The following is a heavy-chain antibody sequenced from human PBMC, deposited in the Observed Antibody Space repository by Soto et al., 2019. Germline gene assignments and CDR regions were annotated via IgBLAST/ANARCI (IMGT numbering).Heavy chain of an antibody. Sequence: QLQLQESGSGLVKPSQTLSLTCAVSGGSISSGGYSWSWIRQPPGKGLEWIGYIYHSGSTYYNPSIKSRVTISEDRSKNQFSLKLSSVTAADTAVYYCAREKWQYGMDVWGQGTTVTVSS. CDR1: GGSISSGGYS. CDR3: AREKWQYGMDV. V-gene: IGHV4-30-2*01. D-gene: IGHD5-12*01. CDR2: IYHSGST. J-gene: IGHJ6*02.